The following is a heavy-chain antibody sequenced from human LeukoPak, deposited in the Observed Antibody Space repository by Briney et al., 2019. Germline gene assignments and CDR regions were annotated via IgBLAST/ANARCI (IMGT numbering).Heavy chain of an antibody. Sequence: GGSLRLSCAASGFTVSSNYMTWVRQAPGKGLEWVSVIYGGGTPYYADSVKGRFTISRDNSKNTVYLQMNSLRVEDTAVYYCASIGWYSNEFDYWGQGTLVTVSS. CDR3: ASIGWYSNEFDY. D-gene: IGHD6-19*01. V-gene: IGHV3-66*01. CDR2: IYGGGTP. J-gene: IGHJ4*02. CDR1: GFTVSSNY.